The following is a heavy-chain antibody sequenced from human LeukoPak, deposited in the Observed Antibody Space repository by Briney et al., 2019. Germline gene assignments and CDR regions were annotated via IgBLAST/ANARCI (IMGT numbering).Heavy chain of an antibody. CDR1: GYAFAGDY. CDR2: INPSSGGT. V-gene: IGHV1-2*02. Sequence: ASVKVSCKASGYAFAGDYMHWVRQAPGQGLEWMGWINPSSGGTELAQKFQDRVTLTRDTSITTAYMELTSLTSDDAAIYYCASIRFGPGSADAFNPWGQGTLVTVSS. J-gene: IGHJ3*01. D-gene: IGHD3-10*01. CDR3: ASIRFGPGSADAFNP.